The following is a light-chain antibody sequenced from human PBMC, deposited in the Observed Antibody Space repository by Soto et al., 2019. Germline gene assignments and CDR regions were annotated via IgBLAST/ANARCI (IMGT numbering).Light chain of an antibody. Sequence: EIVLTQCPGTLSLSPGERATLSCRASQSVSDTYLAWYQQKPGQPPRLLIYGASNRATGIPDRFSGSGSGTDFTLTVSRLEPEDFAVYYCQFGTLVWTFGQGTKVEIK. CDR3: QFGTLVWT. J-gene: IGKJ1*01. V-gene: IGKV3-20*01. CDR1: QSVSDTY. CDR2: GAS.